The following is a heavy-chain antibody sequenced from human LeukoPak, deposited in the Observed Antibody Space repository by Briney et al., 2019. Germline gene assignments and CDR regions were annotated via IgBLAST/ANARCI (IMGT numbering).Heavy chain of an antibody. CDR2: IYYTVST. CDR3: ARHRGSGWYSDSFDI. V-gene: IGHV4-59*08. J-gene: IGHJ3*02. D-gene: IGHD6-19*01. Sequence: SETLSLTCTVSGGSISSYYWSWIRQPPGKGLEWIGYIYYTVSTNYNPSLKSRVTISVDTSKNQFSLKLSSVTAADTAVYYCARHRGSGWYSDSFDIWGQGTMVTVSS. CDR1: GGSISSYY.